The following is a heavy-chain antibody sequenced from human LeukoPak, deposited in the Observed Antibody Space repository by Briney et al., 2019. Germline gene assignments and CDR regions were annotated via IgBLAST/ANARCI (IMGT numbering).Heavy chain of an antibody. CDR1: GFTFSSYA. CDR3: ARAPDTAMDDY. D-gene: IGHD5-18*01. J-gene: IGHJ4*02. V-gene: IGHV3-30*04. Sequence: EGSLRLSCAASGFTFSSYAMHWVRQAPGKGLEWVAVISYDGSNKYYADSVKGRFTISRDNSKNTLYLQMNSLRAEDTAVYYCARAPDTAMDDYWGQGTLVTVSS. CDR2: ISYDGSNK.